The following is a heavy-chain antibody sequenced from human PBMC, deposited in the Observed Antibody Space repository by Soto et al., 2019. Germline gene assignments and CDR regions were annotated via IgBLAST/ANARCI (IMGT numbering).Heavy chain of an antibody. CDR1: GGTFSSYD. D-gene: IGHD3-22*01. V-gene: IGHV1-69*12. CDR3: AGASADYYDSSGNFDY. CDR2: IIPIFGTA. Sequence: QVQLVQSGAEVKKPGSSVKVSCKASGGTFSSYDISWVRQAPGQGLEWMGGIIPIFGTANYAQKFQGRVTITADESTSTAYMELSSLRSEDTAVYYCAGASADYYDSSGNFDYWGQGTLVTVSS. J-gene: IGHJ4*02.